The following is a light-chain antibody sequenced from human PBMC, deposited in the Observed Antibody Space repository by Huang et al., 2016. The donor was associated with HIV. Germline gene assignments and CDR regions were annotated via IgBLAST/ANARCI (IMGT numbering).Light chain of an antibody. CDR3: QQAKSFPYT. CDR1: KDINNW. CDR2: AAS. V-gene: IGKV1D-12*01. J-gene: IGKJ2*01. Sequence: DIQMTQSPSSVSVSVGDRATITCLESKDINNWLAWYQQNPGQAPKLLFHAASGLPSGGPSRFSGSGSGTHFSLTISSLQPEDVATYYCQQAKSFPYTFGQGTELEIK.